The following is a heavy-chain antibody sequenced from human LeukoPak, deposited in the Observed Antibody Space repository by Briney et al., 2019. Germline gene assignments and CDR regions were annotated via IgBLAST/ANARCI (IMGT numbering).Heavy chain of an antibody. Sequence: GGSLRLSCVGSGFSFDAYAIHWVRQAPGKGLEWVSAISGSGGSTYYADSVKGRFAISRDGSKNTLYLQMNSLRAEDTAVYYCAKAKSSNWHMGYFDYWGQGTLVTVSS. CDR2: ISGSGGST. CDR1: GFSFDAYA. D-gene: IGHD6-13*01. J-gene: IGHJ4*02. CDR3: AKAKSSNWHMGYFDY. V-gene: IGHV3-23*01.